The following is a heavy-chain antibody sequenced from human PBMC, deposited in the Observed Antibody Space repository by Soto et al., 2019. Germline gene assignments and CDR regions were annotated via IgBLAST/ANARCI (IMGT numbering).Heavy chain of an antibody. CDR1: GDSISSGGYY. D-gene: IGHD7-27*01. J-gene: IGHJ5*02. CDR2: IFYNGNR. Sequence: SETLSLTCSVSGDSISSGGYYWGWVRQPPGQGLEWIGSIFYNGNRFYNPSLKSRVAISVDASKNQFSLKMSSVIGADTAVYYCARHLGRGWFDPWGQGTLVTVSS. V-gene: IGHV4-39*01. CDR3: ARHLGRGWFDP.